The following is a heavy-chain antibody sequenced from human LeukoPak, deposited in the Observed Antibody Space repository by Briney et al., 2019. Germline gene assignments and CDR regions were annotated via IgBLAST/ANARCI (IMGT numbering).Heavy chain of an antibody. CDR1: GGSISSGYY. V-gene: IGHV4-38-2*02. CDR3: ARITVTTFDYYYMDV. Sequence: SETLSLTCTVSGGSISSGYYWGWIRQPPGKGLEWIGSIYHSGSTYYNPSLKSRVTISVDTSKNQFSLKLSSVTAADTAVYYCARITVTTFDYYYMDVWGKGTTVTVSS. J-gene: IGHJ6*03. CDR2: IYHSGST. D-gene: IGHD4-11*01.